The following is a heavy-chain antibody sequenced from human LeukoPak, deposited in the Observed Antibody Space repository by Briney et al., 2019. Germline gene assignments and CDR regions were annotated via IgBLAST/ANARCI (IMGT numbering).Heavy chain of an antibody. J-gene: IGHJ4*02. CDR1: GGSISSSSYY. V-gene: IGHV4-39*01. CDR2: IYYSGST. Sequence: SETLSLTCTVSGGSISSSSYYWGWIRQPPGKGLEWIGSIYYSGSTYYNPSLKSRVTISVDTSKNQFSLKLSSVTAADTAVYYCARRKQQLAFDYWGPGTLVTVSS. CDR3: ARRKQQLAFDY. D-gene: IGHD6-13*01.